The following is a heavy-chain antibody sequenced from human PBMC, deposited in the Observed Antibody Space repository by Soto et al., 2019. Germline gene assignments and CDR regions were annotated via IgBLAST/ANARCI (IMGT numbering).Heavy chain of an antibody. D-gene: IGHD3-3*01. Sequence: EVQLLESGGGLVQPGGSLRLSCAASGFTFSIYAMSWVRQAPGKGLDWVSGVSDSGGSTYYADSVMGRFTISRDNSKNTLYLQMSSLRAEDTAVYYCAKDKDWSGVYGMDVWGQGTTVTVSS. V-gene: IGHV3-23*01. J-gene: IGHJ6*02. CDR3: AKDKDWSGVYGMDV. CDR2: VSDSGGST. CDR1: GFTFSIYA.